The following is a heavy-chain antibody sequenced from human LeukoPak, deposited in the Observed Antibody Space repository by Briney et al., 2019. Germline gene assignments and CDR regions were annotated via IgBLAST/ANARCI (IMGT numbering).Heavy chain of an antibody. CDR2: ISYDGSNK. Sequence: PGGSLRLSCAASGFTFSSYAMHWVRQAPGKGLEWVAVISYDGSNKYYADSVKGRFTISRDNSKNTLYLQMNSLRAEDTAVYYCAREGPSGYYYLDYWGQGTLVTVSS. CDR1: GFTFSSYA. D-gene: IGHD3-22*01. CDR3: AREGPSGYYYLDY. J-gene: IGHJ4*02. V-gene: IGHV3-30-3*01.